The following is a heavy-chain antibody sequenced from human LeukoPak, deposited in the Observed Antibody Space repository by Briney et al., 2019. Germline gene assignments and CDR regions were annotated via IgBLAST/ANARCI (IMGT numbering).Heavy chain of an antibody. CDR2: INPNSGGT. D-gene: IGHD6-19*01. J-gene: IGHJ5*02. Sequence: ASVKVSCKASGYTFTGYYMHWVRQAPGQGLEWMGWINPNSGGTKYAQKFQGRVTMTRDTSISTAYMELSRLRSDDTAVYYCARGAVAADLNWFDPWGQGTLVTVSS. V-gene: IGHV1-2*02. CDR1: GYTFTGYY. CDR3: ARGAVAADLNWFDP.